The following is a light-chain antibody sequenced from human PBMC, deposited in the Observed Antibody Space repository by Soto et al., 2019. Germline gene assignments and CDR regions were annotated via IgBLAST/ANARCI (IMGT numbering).Light chain of an antibody. J-gene: IGKJ1*01. V-gene: IGKV1-5*03. CDR3: QQYGSYWT. Sequence: DIQMTQSPSTLSASVGDRVTIPCRASQSIIRWLAWYQQNPGKAPKLLIYRASTLESGVSSRFSGSGSGTEFTLTISSLEPDDFATYYCQQYGSYWTFGQGTKVDNK. CDR2: RAS. CDR1: QSIIRW.